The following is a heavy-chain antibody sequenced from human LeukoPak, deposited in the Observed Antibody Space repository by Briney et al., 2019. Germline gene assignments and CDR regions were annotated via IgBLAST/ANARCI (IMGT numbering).Heavy chain of an antibody. CDR1: GYTFTGYY. Sequence: GASVKVSCKASGYTFTGYYMHWVRQAPGQGLEWMGWINPNSGGTNYAQKFQGRVTMTRDTSISTAYMELSRLRSDDTAVYYCARGSLWFGELLFTFDPWGQGTLVTVSS. J-gene: IGHJ5*02. CDR2: INPNSGGT. V-gene: IGHV1-2*02. D-gene: IGHD3-10*01. CDR3: ARGSLWFGELLFTFDP.